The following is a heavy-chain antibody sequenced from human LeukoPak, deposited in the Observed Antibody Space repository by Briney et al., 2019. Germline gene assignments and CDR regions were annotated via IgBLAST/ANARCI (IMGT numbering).Heavy chain of an antibody. V-gene: IGHV3-48*01. J-gene: IGHJ4*02. CDR2: IGTTSGAI. Sequence: PGGSLRLSCAASGFTCNAFGRNWVRQAPGKGLEWVSYIGTTSGAIYYADSVKGRFTISRDSAKNSLYLQMNSLRAEDTAVYYCARFRTWGDKAFDYWGQGTLVTVSS. CDR3: ARFRTWGDKAFDY. D-gene: IGHD2-21*02. CDR1: GFTCNAFG.